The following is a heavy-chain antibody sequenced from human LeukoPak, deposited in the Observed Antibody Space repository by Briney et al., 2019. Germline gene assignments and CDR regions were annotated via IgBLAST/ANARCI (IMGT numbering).Heavy chain of an antibody. CDR2: ISGRGDST. D-gene: IGHD3-22*01. V-gene: IGHV3-23*01. CDR3: GKGDSSYYYYMDL. CDR1: GFTFSSYA. J-gene: IGHJ6*03. Sequence: PGGSLRLSCAASGFTFSSYAMSWVRQAPGKGLEWVSAISGRGDSTYYADSVKGRFTISRVNSKNPLYLQMNSRRVEDTALYYWGKGDSSYYYYMDLWRKVTTVTVSS.